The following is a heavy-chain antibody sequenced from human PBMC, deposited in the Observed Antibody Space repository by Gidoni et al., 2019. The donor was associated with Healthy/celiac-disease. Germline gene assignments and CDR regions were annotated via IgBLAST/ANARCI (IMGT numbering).Heavy chain of an antibody. CDR1: GSTFDDYA. CDR3: AKSYRYGDYVLDAFDI. J-gene: IGHJ3*02. CDR2: ISWNSGSI. V-gene: IGHV3-9*01. Sequence: EVQLVESGGGLVQPGRSLRLSCAASGSTFDDYAMHWVRQAPGKGLGWVSGISWNSGSIGYADSVKGRFTISRDNAKNSLYLQMNSLRAEDTALYYCAKSYRYGDYVLDAFDIWGQGTMVTVSS. D-gene: IGHD4-17*01.